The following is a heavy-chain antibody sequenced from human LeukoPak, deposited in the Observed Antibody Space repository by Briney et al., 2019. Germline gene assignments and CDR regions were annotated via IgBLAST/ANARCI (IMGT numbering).Heavy chain of an antibody. CDR3: AREASGIAAHSPRFDP. J-gene: IGHJ5*02. CDR2: MSNSGENT. V-gene: IGHV3-33*05. Sequence: GGSLRLSCAASGFTFSSYSMQWVRQTPGKGLEWVGIMSNSGENTFYGEAVKGRFTISRDNSQNTLYLQMNSLRAEDTALYYCAREASGIAAHSPRFDPWGQGTLVTVSS. CDR1: GFTFSSYS. D-gene: IGHD6-13*01.